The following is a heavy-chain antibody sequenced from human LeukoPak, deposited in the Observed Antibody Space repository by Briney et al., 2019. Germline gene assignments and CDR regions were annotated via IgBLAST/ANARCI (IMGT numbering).Heavy chain of an antibody. V-gene: IGHV3-9*01. J-gene: IGHJ6*02. D-gene: IGHD3-16*01. CDR2: ISWNSGSI. Sequence: GRSLRLSCAASGFTFDDYAMHWVRQAPGKGLEWVSGISWNSGSIGYADSVKGRFTISRDNAKNSLYLQMNSLRTEDTVLYYCAKDIVGGGYYYYGMDVWGQGTTVTVSS. CDR1: GFTFDDYA. CDR3: AKDIVGGGYYYYGMDV.